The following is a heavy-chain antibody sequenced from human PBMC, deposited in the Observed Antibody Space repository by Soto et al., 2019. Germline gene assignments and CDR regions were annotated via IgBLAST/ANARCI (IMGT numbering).Heavy chain of an antibody. V-gene: IGHV1-2*04. J-gene: IGHJ4*02. Sequence: ASVKVSCKASGYTFTGYYMHWVRQAPGQGLEWMGWINPNSGGTNYAQKFQGWVTMTRDTSISTAYMELSRLRSDDTAVYYCARWGLGDYYYFDYWGQGTRVTVSS. CDR3: ARWGLGDYYYFDY. D-gene: IGHD7-27*01. CDR1: GYTFTGYY. CDR2: INPNSGGT.